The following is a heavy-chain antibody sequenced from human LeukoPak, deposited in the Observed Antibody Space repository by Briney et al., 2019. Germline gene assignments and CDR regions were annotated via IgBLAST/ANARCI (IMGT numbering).Heavy chain of an antibody. Sequence: SETLSLTCAVYGGSFSGYYWSWIRQPPGKGLEWIGETNHSGSTNYNPSLKSRVTISVDTSKNQFSLKLSSVTAADTAVYYCARGLGYCSGGSCYYFDYWGQGTLVTVSS. D-gene: IGHD2-15*01. V-gene: IGHV4-34*01. J-gene: IGHJ4*02. CDR2: TNHSGST. CDR1: GGSFSGYY. CDR3: ARGLGYCSGGSCYYFDY.